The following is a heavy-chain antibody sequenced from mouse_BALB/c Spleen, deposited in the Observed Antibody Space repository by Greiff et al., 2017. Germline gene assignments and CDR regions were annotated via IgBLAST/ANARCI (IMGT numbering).Heavy chain of an antibody. V-gene: IGHV14-3*02. CDR2: IDPANGNT. J-gene: IGHJ4*01. D-gene: IGHD1-2*01. CDR3: ARSYYGYGAMDY. CDR1: GFNIKDTY. Sequence: VQLQQTGAELVKPGASVKLSCTASGFNIKDTYMHWVKQRPEQGLEWIGRIDPANGNTKYDPKFQGKATITADTSSNTAYLQLSSLTSEDTAVYYCARSYYGYGAMDYWGQGTSVTVSS.